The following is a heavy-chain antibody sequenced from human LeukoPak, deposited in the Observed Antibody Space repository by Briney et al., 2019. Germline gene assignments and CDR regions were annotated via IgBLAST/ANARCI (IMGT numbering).Heavy chain of an antibody. J-gene: IGHJ4*02. CDR1: GFTVSSNY. V-gene: IGHV3-21*04. D-gene: IGHD3-3*01. Sequence: GGSLRLSCAASGFTVSSNYMSWVRQAPGKGLEWVSSITRSSSYIYDADPVRGRFTISRDNAKNSLDLQMNSLRVEDTAIYYCAREGDFGRRFFDYWGQGILVTVSS. CDR2: ITRSSSYI. CDR3: AREGDFGRRFFDY.